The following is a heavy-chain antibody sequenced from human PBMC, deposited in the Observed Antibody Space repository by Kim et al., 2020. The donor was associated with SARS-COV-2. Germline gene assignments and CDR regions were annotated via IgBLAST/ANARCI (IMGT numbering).Heavy chain of an antibody. V-gene: IGHV1-8*01. Sequence: ASVKVSCKASGYTFTSYDINWVRQATGQGLAWMGWMNPNSGNTGYAQKFQGRVTMTRNTSISTAYMELSSLRSEDTAVYYCARGHLKSIVVVIAPRPYYYYMDVWGKGTAVTVSS. CDR3: ARGHLKSIVVVIAPRPYYYYMDV. J-gene: IGHJ6*03. CDR1: GYTFTSYD. D-gene: IGHD2-21*01. CDR2: MNPNSGNT.